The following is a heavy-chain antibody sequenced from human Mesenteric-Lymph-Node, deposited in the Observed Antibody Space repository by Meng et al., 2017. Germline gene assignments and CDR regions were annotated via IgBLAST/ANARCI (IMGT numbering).Heavy chain of an antibody. J-gene: IGHJ4*02. CDR2: IYNSGST. Sequence: QLQESRPRFVKPSQTLSLTLTVSGGSTSRGDYYLSWIRQPPGKGLEWIGYIYNSGSTYYNPSLKSRVTISVDTSKNQFSLKLRFVTAADTAVYYCAREGRSHQVGVSVYWGQGNLVTVSS. D-gene: IGHD2-21*01. V-gene: IGHV4-30-4*01. CDR1: GGSTSRGDYY. CDR3: AREGRSHQVGVSVY.